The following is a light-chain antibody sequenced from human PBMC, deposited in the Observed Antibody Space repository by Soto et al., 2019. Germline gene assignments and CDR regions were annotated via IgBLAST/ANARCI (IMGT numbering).Light chain of an antibody. V-gene: IGLV2-23*01. CDR2: EGS. Sequence: QSALTQPASVSGSPGQSITVSCTGTSSDVGSYNLVSWYQQHPGKAPKLMIYEGSERPSGVSNRFSGSKSGNTASLTISGLQAEDEADYYCCSYAGSSTVLFGGGTKLTVL. CDR1: SSDVGSYNL. CDR3: CSYAGSSTVL. J-gene: IGLJ2*01.